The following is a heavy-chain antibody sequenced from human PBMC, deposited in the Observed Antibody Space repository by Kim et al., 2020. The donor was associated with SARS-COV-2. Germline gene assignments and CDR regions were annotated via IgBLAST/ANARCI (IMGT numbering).Heavy chain of an antibody. CDR3: AKEAEPSSSWFFDY. D-gene: IGHD6-13*01. Sequence: ADSVKGRFTISRDNSKNTLYLQMNSLRAEDTAVYYCAKEAEPSSSWFFDYWGQGTLVTVSS. J-gene: IGHJ4*02. V-gene: IGHV3-23*01.